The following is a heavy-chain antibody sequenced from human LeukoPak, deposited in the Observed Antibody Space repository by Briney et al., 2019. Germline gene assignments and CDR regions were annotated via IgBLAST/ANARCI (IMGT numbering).Heavy chain of an antibody. CDR3: ARSRRVYSGFNWFDP. Sequence: PSETLSLTCTVSGGSISSYDWSWIRQPAGKGLEWIGRIYTSGSTNYNPSLKSRVTMSVDTSKNQFSLKLSSVTAADTAVYYCARSRRVYSGFNWFDPWGQGTLVTVSS. CDR2: IYTSGST. D-gene: IGHD5-12*01. CDR1: GGSISSYD. J-gene: IGHJ5*02. V-gene: IGHV4-4*07.